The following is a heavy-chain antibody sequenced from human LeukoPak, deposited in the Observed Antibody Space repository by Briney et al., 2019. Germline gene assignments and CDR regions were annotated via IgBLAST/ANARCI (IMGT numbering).Heavy chain of an antibody. CDR1: GFTFDDYA. CDR2: ISWDGGST. J-gene: IGHJ4*02. D-gene: IGHD4-23*01. CDR3: AKDYGGNSVGGFFDY. Sequence: GGSLRLSCAASGFTFDDYAMHWVRQAPGKGLEWVSLISWDGGSTYYADSVKGRFTISRDNSKNSLYLQMNSLRAEDTALYYCAKDYGGNSVGGFFDYWGRGTLVTVSS. V-gene: IGHV3-43D*03.